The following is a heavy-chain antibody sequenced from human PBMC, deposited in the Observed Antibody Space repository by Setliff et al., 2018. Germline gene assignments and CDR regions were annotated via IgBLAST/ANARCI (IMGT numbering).Heavy chain of an antibody. CDR2: INSDGRSI. J-gene: IGHJ4*02. V-gene: IGHV3-74*01. Sequence: GGSLRLSCAASGFTFTTYWMYWVRQSPGKGLAWVSRINSDGRSINYADSVRGRFTIARENAKNTVYLQMNSLRGDDTAVYHCARDLVGATADFWGRGTLVTVSS. D-gene: IGHD1-26*01. CDR3: ARDLVGATADF. CDR1: GFTFTTYW.